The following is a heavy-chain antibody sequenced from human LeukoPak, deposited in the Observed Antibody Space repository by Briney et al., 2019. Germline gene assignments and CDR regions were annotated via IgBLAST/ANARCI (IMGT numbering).Heavy chain of an antibody. Sequence: GGSLRLSCAASGFTFSSYGMHWVRQAPGKGLEWVAFIRYDGSNKYYADSVKGRFTISRDNSKNTLYLQMNSLRAEDTAVYYCAKDRSGSSSNDYYFDYWGQGTLVTVSX. D-gene: IGHD3-10*01. CDR1: GFTFSSYG. CDR3: AKDRSGSSSNDYYFDY. J-gene: IGHJ4*02. V-gene: IGHV3-30*02. CDR2: IRYDGSNK.